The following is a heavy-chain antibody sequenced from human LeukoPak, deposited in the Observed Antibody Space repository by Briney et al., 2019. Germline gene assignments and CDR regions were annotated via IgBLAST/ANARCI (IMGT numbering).Heavy chain of an antibody. CDR3: ARVLTVDYYYFDY. Sequence: GGSLRLSCAASGFTFSDYYMSWIREAPGKGLEWVSYISSSSSYTNYADSVKGRFTISRDNAKNSLYLQMNSLRAEDTAVYYCARVLTVDYYYFDYWGQGTLVTVSS. CDR1: GFTFSDYY. V-gene: IGHV3-11*05. D-gene: IGHD7-27*01. CDR2: ISSSSSYT. J-gene: IGHJ4*02.